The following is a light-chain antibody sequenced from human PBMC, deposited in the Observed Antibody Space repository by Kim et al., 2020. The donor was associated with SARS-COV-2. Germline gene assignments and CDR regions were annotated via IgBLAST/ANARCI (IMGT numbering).Light chain of an antibody. J-gene: IGLJ1*01. CDR3: SSYTSSSTLNV. Sequence: QSITITCTGTSRDVGGYNYVSWYQQHPGKAPKLMIYDVSNRPSGVSNRFSGSKSGNTASLTISGLQAEDEADYYCSSYTSSSTLNVFGTGTKVTVL. CDR1: SRDVGGYNY. V-gene: IGLV2-14*03. CDR2: DVS.